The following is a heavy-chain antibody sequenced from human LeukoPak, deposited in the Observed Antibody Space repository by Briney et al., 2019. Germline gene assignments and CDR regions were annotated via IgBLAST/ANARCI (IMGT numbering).Heavy chain of an antibody. CDR1: GGSFSGYY. D-gene: IGHD3-10*01. CDR3: ARGLRGRITTKGYYGMDV. J-gene: IGHJ6*02. CDR2: INHSGST. V-gene: IGHV4-34*01. Sequence: SETLSLTCAVYGGSFSGYYWSWIRQPPGKGLEWIGEINHSGSTNYNPSLKSRVTISVDTSKNQFSLKLSSVTAADTAVYYCARGLRGRITTKGYYGMDVWGQGTTVTVSS.